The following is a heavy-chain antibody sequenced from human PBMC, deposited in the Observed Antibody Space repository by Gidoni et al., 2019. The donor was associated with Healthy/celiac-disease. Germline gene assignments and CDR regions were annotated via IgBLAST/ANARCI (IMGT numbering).Heavy chain of an antibody. Sequence: QVQLVQSGAEVKKPGASVKVSCKASGYTFTGYYMHWVRQAPGQGLEWMGWINPNSGGTNYAQKFQGWVTMTRDTSISTAYMELSRLRSDDTAVYYCARASPGSITMIQTGMDVWGQGTTVTVSS. CDR3: ARASPGSITMIQTGMDV. D-gene: IGHD3-22*01. CDR1: GYTFTGYY. CDR2: INPNSGGT. V-gene: IGHV1-2*04. J-gene: IGHJ6*02.